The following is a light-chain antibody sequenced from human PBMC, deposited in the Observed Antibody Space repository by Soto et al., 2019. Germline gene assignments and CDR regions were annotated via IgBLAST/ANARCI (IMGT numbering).Light chain of an antibody. J-gene: IGKJ4*01. CDR3: KQRSNWPQRS. CDR1: QSVSIY. V-gene: IGKV3-11*01. Sequence: EIVLTQFPATLSLSPGERATLSCRAIQSVSIYLAWYQQKPGQAPRLLIYDASNRATGIPARFSGSGSGIDFTLTISSLVPADFAVYYCKQRSNWPQRSFCGGTKVDIK. CDR2: DAS.